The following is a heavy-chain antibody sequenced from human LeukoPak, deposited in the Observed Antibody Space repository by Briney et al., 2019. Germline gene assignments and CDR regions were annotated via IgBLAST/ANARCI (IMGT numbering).Heavy chain of an antibody. Sequence: SETLSLTCSVSGGSINNHYWSWIRQTPGKGLGWIGYVFDSGSTNYNPSVKSRVTISVDTSRNQFSLRLSSVTAADTAVYYCAKHLTNAFYDMIWFDPWGQGILVTVSS. D-gene: IGHD2/OR15-2a*01. V-gene: IGHV4-59*11. J-gene: IGHJ5*02. CDR3: AKHLTNAFYDMIWFDP. CDR1: GGSINNHY. CDR2: VFDSGST.